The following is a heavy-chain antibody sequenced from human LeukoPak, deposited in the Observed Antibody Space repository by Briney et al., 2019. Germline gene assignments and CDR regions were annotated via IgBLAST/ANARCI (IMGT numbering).Heavy chain of an antibody. V-gene: IGHV4-59*01. CDR2: IYYSGST. Sequence: SETLSLTCTVSGGSISSYYWSWIRQPPGKGLEWIGYIYYSGSTNYNPSLKSRVTISVDTSKNQFSLKLSSVTAADTAVYYCARADSGSFPLYYYYMDVWGKGTTVTVSS. CDR3: ARADSGSFPLYYYYMDV. J-gene: IGHJ6*03. CDR1: GGSISSYY. D-gene: IGHD1-26*01.